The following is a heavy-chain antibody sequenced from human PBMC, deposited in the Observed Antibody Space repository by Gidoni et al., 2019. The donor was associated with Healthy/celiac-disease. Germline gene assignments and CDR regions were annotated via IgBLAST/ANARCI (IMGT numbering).Heavy chain of an antibody. CDR1: GLLLSTSGVG. J-gene: IGHJ4*02. CDR2: IYWDDDQ. D-gene: IGHD3-9*01. V-gene: IGHV2-5*02. Sequence: QITCNVSGPTLVITTQTLTLTCPPSGLLLSTSGVGVGWIRQHPGKALQWLTLIYWDDDQRYSPSLKGRITINKDTSENQVVLTMNNMDPVDTATYYCAHLILTGSYGNFDYWGQGALVTVSS. CDR3: AHLILTGSYGNFDY.